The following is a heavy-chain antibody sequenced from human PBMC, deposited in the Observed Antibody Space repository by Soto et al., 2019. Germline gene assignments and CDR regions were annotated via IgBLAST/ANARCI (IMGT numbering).Heavy chain of an antibody. Sequence: QVQLVQSGAEVEKPGSSVRVSCKASGDAFSKYTVNWVRQDPRQGLEWMGGIIPRFGTTNYAPTLQDRVTITADESMNTVYMELSSLRSEDTALYYCARGRGLYNSGRSQLDSWGQGTLVTVSS. V-gene: IGHV1-69*01. J-gene: IGHJ4*02. CDR3: ARGRGLYNSGRSQLDS. CDR2: IIPRFGTT. D-gene: IGHD1-1*01. CDR1: GDAFSKYT.